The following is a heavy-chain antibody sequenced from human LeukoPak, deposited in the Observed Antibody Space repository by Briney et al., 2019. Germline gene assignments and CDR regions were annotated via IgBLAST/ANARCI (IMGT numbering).Heavy chain of an antibody. CDR3: ARALESLYCYYYYMDV. CDR1: GGSFSGYY. Sequence: SETLSLTCAVYGGSFSGYYWSWIRQPPGKGLEWIGEINHSGSTNYNPSLKSRVTISVDTSKNQFSLKLSSVTAADTAVYYCARALESLYCYYYYMDVWGKGTTVTVSS. V-gene: IGHV4-34*01. D-gene: IGHD1-1*01. J-gene: IGHJ6*03. CDR2: INHSGST.